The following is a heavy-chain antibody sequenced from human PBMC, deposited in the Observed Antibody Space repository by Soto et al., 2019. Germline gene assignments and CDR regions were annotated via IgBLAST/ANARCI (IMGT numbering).Heavy chain of an antibody. CDR1: GYSISSGYY. J-gene: IGHJ4*02. Sequence: PSETLSLTCAVSGYSISSGYYWGWIRQPPGKGLEWIGSISHSGITYYNPSLKSRVTISVDTSKNQFSLKLSSVTAADTAVYYCARDSRRHPGDFDYWGQVTLVTVS. CDR2: ISHSGIT. V-gene: IGHV4-38-2*02. CDR3: ARDSRRHPGDFDY. D-gene: IGHD1-26*01.